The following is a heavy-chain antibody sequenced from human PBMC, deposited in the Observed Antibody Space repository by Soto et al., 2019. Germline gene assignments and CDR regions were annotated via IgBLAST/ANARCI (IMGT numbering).Heavy chain of an antibody. CDR1: GGSISSYY. J-gene: IGHJ4*02. CDR2: IYYSGST. Sequence: PSETLSLTCTVSGGSISSYYWSWIRQPPGKGLEWIGYIYYSGSTNYNPSLKSRVTISVDTSKNQFSLKLSSVTAADTAVYYCARGGGGVIGPFDYWGQGTLVTVSS. CDR3: ARGGGGVIGPFDY. D-gene: IGHD3-16*02. V-gene: IGHV4-59*01.